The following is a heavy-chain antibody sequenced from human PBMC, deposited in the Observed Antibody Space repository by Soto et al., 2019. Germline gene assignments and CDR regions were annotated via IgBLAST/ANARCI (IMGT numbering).Heavy chain of an antibody. Sequence: GGSLRLSCAASGFTFSSYSMNWVRQAPGKGLEWVSSISSSSSYIYYADSVKGRFTISRDNAKNSLYLQMNSLRAEDTAVYYCARGILRAAGFDYWGQGTLVTVSS. CDR2: ISSSSSYI. V-gene: IGHV3-21*01. J-gene: IGHJ4*02. CDR3: ARGILRAAGFDY. D-gene: IGHD6-25*01. CDR1: GFTFSSYS.